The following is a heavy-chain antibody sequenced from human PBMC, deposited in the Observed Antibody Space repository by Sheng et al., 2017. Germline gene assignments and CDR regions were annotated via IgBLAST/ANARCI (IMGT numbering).Heavy chain of an antibody. CDR3: ASKVPAAAADDY. J-gene: IGHJ4*02. CDR1: RYPLSNYD. CDR2: ISSSGATI. V-gene: IGHV3-48*03. Sequence: VQLVESGGGLEQPGGSLRLSCAASRYPLSNYDVNWVRPGSREGDVEWVSYISSSGATIYYADSVKGRFTISRDHARNSVNLQMNSLRAEDTAMYFCASKVPAAAADDYWGQGTLVIVSS. D-gene: IGHD6-13*01.